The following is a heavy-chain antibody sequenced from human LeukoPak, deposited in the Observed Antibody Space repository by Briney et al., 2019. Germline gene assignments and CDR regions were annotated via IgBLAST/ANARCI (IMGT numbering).Heavy chain of an antibody. D-gene: IGHD3-22*01. Sequence: GGSLRLSCAASGFTFSNAWMSWVRQAPGKGLEWVGRIKSKTDGGTTDYAAPVKGRFTISREDSKNTLYLQMNSLKTEDTAVYYCTTTFRGEYYYDSSSFDYWGQGTLVTVSS. V-gene: IGHV3-15*01. CDR1: GFTFSNAW. CDR2: IKSKTDGGTT. J-gene: IGHJ4*02. CDR3: TTTFRGEYYYDSSSFDY.